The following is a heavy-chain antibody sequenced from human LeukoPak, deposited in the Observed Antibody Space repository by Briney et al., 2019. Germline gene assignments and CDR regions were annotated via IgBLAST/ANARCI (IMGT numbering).Heavy chain of an antibody. D-gene: IGHD3-22*01. CDR1: GYSISSGYY. Sequence: SETLSLTCTVSGYSISSGYYWGWIWQPPGKGLEWIGSIYHSGSTYYNPSLKSRVTISVDTAKNQFSLKLSSVTAADTAVDYCARALQRGSSGYYYAWFATWGQGTLVTVSS. CDR2: IYHSGST. CDR3: ARALQRGSSGYYYAWFAT. V-gene: IGHV4-38-2*02. J-gene: IGHJ5*02.